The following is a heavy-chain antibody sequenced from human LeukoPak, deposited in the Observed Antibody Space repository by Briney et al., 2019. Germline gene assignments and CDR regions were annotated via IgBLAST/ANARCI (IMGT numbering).Heavy chain of an antibody. CDR1: EFTFSSNA. CDR2: ISGSGGST. V-gene: IGHV3-23*01. J-gene: IGHJ3*02. D-gene: IGHD3-22*01. CDR3: AIFRRDYYDSSGHPTDI. Sequence: GGSLSLSCAASEFTFSSNAMSWVRQPPGKGLGWASAISGSGGSTYYADSVKGRFTISRDNSKNTLYLQMNSLRAEDTAVYYCAIFRRDYYDSSGHPTDIWGQGTMVTVSS.